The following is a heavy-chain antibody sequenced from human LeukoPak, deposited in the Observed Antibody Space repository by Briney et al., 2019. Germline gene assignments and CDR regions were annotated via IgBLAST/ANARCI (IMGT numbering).Heavy chain of an antibody. J-gene: IGHJ4*02. V-gene: IGHV4-30-4*07. D-gene: IGHD4-17*01. CDR3: ARGGTVTNFLY. CDR1: GGSISSGGYS. CDR2: ISYSGST. Sequence: PSQTLSLTCTVSGGSISSGGYSWSWIRQPPGKGLEWIGYISYSGSTYYNPSLKSRVTMSLDTSKDQFSLKLSSVTAADTAVYYCARGGTVTNFLYWGQGTLVTVSS.